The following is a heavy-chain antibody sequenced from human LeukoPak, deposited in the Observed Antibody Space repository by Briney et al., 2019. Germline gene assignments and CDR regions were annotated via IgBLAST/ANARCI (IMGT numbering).Heavy chain of an antibody. CDR2: IYSGGST. J-gene: IGHJ4*02. D-gene: IGHD1-1*01. CDR3: ARGPAGYN. CDR1: GFTVSSNH. V-gene: IGHV3-53*01. Sequence: GGSLRLSCAASGFTVSSNHMSWVRQAPGKGLEWVSVIYSGGSTDYADSVKGRFTVSRDNSKNTLYLQMNSLRAEDTAVYHCARGPAGYNWGQGTLVTVSS.